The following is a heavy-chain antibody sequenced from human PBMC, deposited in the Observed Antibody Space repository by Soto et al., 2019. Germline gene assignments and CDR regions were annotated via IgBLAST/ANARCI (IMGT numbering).Heavy chain of an antibody. Sequence: GSLTLSCAASGFTFSSYAMGRVRQGPGKGLEWVAVVSIGGSTHYADSVRGRFTISRDNSKNTLSLQMNSLTAEDTAVYFCAKRRGAGGHFDYWGQGALVTVSS. CDR2: VSIGGST. CDR1: GFTFSSYA. D-gene: IGHD2-15*01. V-gene: IGHV3-23*01. CDR3: AKRRGAGGHFDY. J-gene: IGHJ4*02.